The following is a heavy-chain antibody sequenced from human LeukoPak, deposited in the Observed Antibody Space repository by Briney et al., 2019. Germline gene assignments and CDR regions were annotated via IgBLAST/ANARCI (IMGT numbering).Heavy chain of an antibody. CDR3: AKLIVGATNDAFDI. Sequence: GGSLRLSCAASGFTFSSYGMHWVRQAPGKGLEWVAVIWYDGSNKYYADSVKGRFTISRDNSKNTLYLQMNSLRAEDTAVYYCAKLIVGATNDAFDIWGHGTMVTVS. D-gene: IGHD1-26*01. V-gene: IGHV3-33*06. J-gene: IGHJ3*02. CDR2: IWYDGSNK. CDR1: GFTFSSYG.